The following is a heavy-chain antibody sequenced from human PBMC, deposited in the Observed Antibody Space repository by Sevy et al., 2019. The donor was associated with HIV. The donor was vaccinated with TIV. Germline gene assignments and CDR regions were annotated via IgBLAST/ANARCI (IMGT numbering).Heavy chain of an antibody. J-gene: IGHJ4*02. Sequence: RGSLRLSCAASGLTFNRAWMTWVRQAPGKGLERVGRIKGKSDGGTTEYAAPVKGRFTISRYDSKSTLYLQISSLKTVDTAVYYCTSKGDFWSGYQYFQYWGRGTLVIVSS. D-gene: IGHD3-3*01. CDR1: GLTFNRAW. CDR3: TSKGDFWSGYQYFQY. V-gene: IGHV3-15*01. CDR2: IKGKSDGGTT.